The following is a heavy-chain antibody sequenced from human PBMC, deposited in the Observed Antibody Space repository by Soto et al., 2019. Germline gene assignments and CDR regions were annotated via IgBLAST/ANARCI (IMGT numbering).Heavy chain of an antibody. CDR1: GFSLSTSGVG. V-gene: IGHV2-5*02. D-gene: IGHD6-19*01. Sequence: SGPTLVNPTQTLTLTCTFSGFSLSTSGVGVGWIRQPPGKALEWLALIYWDDDKRYSPSLKSRLTITKDTSKNQVVLTMTNMDPVDTATYYCAQRPGIAVADNWFDPWGQGTLVTVSS. CDR3: AQRPGIAVADNWFDP. J-gene: IGHJ5*02. CDR2: IYWDDDK.